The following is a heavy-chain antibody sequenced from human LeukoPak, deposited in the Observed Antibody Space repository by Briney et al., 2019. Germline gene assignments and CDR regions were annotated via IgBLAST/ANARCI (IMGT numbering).Heavy chain of an antibody. Sequence: GGSLRLSCAASGFTFSSYAMSWVRQAPGKGLQWVSTITGTTHYADSVRGRFNISRDNSKNILYLQMNSLSTEDTAIYYCAKAFREYGSSTYSSFDIWGQGTMVTVSS. J-gene: IGHJ3*02. CDR3: AKAFREYGSSTYSSFDI. CDR2: ITGTT. V-gene: IGHV3-23*01. D-gene: IGHD6-13*01. CDR1: GFTFSSYA.